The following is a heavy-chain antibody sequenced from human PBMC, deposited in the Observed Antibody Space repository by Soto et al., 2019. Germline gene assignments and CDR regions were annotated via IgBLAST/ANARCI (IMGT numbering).Heavy chain of an antibody. CDR2: ISSSSSTI. CDR1: GFTFSSYS. CDR3: ARPITTAYYYYMEV. D-gene: IGHD4-17*01. V-gene: IGHV3-48*01. J-gene: IGHJ6*03. Sequence: GGSLRLSCAASGFTFSSYSMNWVRQAPGKGLEWVSYISSSSSTIYYADSVKGRFTISRDNAKNSLYLQMNSLRAEDTAVYYCARPITTAYYYYMEVWGKGTTVTVSS.